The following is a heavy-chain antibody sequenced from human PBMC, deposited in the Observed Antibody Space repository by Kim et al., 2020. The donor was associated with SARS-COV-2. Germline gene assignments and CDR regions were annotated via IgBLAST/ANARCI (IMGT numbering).Heavy chain of an antibody. V-gene: IGHV3-48*02. D-gene: IGHD6-13*01. Sequence: GGSLRLSCEASGFSFAAHSMAWVRQAPGEGLEWISYISATSSTIHYADSVKGRFTISRDDANNSLYLQMNSLRDDDTAVYFCTRGTASTWYRATFDYYFGYWGQGTLVTVSS. J-gene: IGHJ4*02. CDR1: GFSFAAHS. CDR3: TRGTASTWYRATFDYYFGY. CDR2: ISATSSTI.